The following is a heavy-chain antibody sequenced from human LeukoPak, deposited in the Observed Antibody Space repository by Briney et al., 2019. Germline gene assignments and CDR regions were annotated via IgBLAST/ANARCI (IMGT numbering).Heavy chain of an antibody. CDR3: ARPMQYYDFWSGYAPSEYFQH. V-gene: IGHV3-23*01. CDR1: GFTFSSYA. Sequence: GGSLRLSCAASGFTFSSYAMSWVRQAPGKGLEWVSAISGSGGSTYYADSVKGRFTISRDNSKNTLYLQMNSLRAEDTAVYYCARPMQYYDFWSGYAPSEYFQHWGQGTLVTVSS. D-gene: IGHD3-3*01. J-gene: IGHJ1*01. CDR2: ISGSGGST.